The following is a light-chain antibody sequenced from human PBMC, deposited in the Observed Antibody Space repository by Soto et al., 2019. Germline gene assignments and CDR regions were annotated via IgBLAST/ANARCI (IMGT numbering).Light chain of an antibody. J-gene: IGKJ1*01. CDR1: QSVSSN. CDR2: ESS. V-gene: IGKV3-15*01. CDR3: RQYISSGT. Sequence: EILMTQSPSTLSASPGERATLSCRARQSVSSNLAWYQQKPVQAPRLLNYESSTRSTGIPARFSGSGSGTEFTLTYFRLEHDDIADCYCRQYISSGTFGRGTKVDIK.